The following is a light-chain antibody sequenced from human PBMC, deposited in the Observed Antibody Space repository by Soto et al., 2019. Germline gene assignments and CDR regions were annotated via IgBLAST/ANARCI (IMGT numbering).Light chain of an antibody. CDR2: ENN. J-gene: IGLJ2*01. V-gene: IGLV1-51*02. CDR1: XSNIGNNY. Sequence: QSVLTQPPSVSAAPGQKVTISCSGSXSNIGNNYVSWYQQLPGTAPKLLIYENNKRPSGIPDRFSGSKSGTSATLGITGLQTGDEADYYCGTWDSSLSAVVFGGGTKLTVL. CDR3: GTWDSSLSAVV.